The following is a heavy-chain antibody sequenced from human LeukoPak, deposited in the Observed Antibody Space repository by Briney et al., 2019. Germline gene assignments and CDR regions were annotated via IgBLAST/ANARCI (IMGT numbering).Heavy chain of an antibody. CDR3: ARRGYYDILTGPYDDAFDI. Sequence: SETLSLTCAVSGGSISSSNWWSWVRQPPGKGLEWIGEIYHSGSTNYNPSLKSRVTISVDKSKNQFSLKLSSVTAADTAVYYCARRGYYDILTGPYDDAFDIWGQGTMVTVSS. V-gene: IGHV4-4*02. CDR2: IYHSGST. D-gene: IGHD3-9*01. CDR1: GGSISSSNW. J-gene: IGHJ3*02.